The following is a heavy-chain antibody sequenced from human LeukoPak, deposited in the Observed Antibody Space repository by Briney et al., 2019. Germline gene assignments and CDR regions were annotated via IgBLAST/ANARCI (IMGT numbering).Heavy chain of an antibody. CDR1: GFTFSTSW. J-gene: IGHJ4*02. D-gene: IGHD3-10*01. CDR2: ISSDGNTI. V-gene: IGHV3-74*01. Sequence: GGSLRLSCAASGFTFSTSWMHWVRQAPGKGLVWVSLISSDGNTIIYADSVKGRFTISRDNAKSTLYPQMNSLRAEDTAVYYCARRSASGSYYFFDYWGQGTLVTVSS. CDR3: ARRSASGSYYFFDY.